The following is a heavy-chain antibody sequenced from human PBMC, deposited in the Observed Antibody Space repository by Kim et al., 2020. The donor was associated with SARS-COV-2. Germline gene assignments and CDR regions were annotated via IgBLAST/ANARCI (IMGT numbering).Heavy chain of an antibody. Sequence: SETLSLTCAVYGGTFSGYYWSWIRQPPGEGRQWLGEINHSGSTNYNPSLKSRVTISVDTSKNQFSLKLSSVTAADTAVYYCARGNSSGLDYWGQGTLVTV. D-gene: IGHD6-19*01. CDR3: ARGNSSGLDY. CDR2: INHSGST. J-gene: IGHJ4*02. V-gene: IGHV4-34*01. CDR1: GGTFSGYY.